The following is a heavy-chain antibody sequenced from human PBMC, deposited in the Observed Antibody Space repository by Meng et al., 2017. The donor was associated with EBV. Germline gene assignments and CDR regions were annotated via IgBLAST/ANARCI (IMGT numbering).Heavy chain of an antibody. CDR3: AKGADLAAAGTFWFDP. CDR1: GSTFTGYY. CDR2: INPNSGGT. J-gene: IGHJ5*02. D-gene: IGHD6-13*01. Sequence: VRLWRLGTELRKPWPSVKISCKASGSTFTGYYMHWVRQAPGQGREWMGRINPNSGGTNYAQKFQGRVTMTRDTSISTAYMELSRLRSDDTAVYYCAKGADLAAAGTFWFDPWGQGTLVTVSS. V-gene: IGHV1-2*06.